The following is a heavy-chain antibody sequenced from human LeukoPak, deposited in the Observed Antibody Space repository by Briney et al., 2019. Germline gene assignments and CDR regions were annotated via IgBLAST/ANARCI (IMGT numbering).Heavy chain of an antibody. V-gene: IGHV1-69-2*01. J-gene: IGHJ3*02. CDR2: VDPEDGET. Sequence: GASVKVSCKASGYTFTDYYMHWVQQAPGKGLEWMGRVDPEDGETIYAERFQGRVTITADTSTDTAYMELSSLRSEDTAVYYCARAYSSSWANDAFDIWGQGTMVTVSS. CDR1: GYTFTDYY. D-gene: IGHD6-13*01. CDR3: ARAYSSSWANDAFDI.